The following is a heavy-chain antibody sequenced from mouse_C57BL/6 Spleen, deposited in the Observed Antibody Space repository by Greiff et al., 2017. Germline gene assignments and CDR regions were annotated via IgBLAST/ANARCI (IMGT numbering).Heavy chain of an antibody. CDR1: GYTFTSYW. D-gene: IGHD2-3*01. J-gene: IGHJ2*01. V-gene: IGHV1-59*01. CDR3: ARWVDGYLFDY. CDR2: IDPSDSYT. Sequence: VQLQQPGAELVRPGTSVKLSCKASGYTFTSYWMHWVKQRPGQGLEWIGVIDPSDSYTNYKQKFKGKATLTVDTSSSTAYMQLSSLTSEDSAVYYCARWVDGYLFDYWGQGTTLTVSS.